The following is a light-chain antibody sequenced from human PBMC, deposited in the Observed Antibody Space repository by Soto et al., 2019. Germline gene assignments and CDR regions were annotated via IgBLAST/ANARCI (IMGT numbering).Light chain of an antibody. CDR1: QSVGSNY. J-gene: IGKJ4*01. CDR2: GAS. CDR3: QQYGSAPST. V-gene: IGKV3-20*01. Sequence: EIVLTQSPGTLSSSPGDRATLSCRASQSVGSNYLAWYQQKPGQAPRLLIYGASNRATGIPDTFSGSGSGTDFTLTISRLEPEDFAVYYCQQYGSAPSTFGGGTKVEIK.